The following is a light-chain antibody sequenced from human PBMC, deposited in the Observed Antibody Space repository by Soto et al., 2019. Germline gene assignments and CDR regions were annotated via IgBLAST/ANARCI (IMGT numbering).Light chain of an antibody. CDR3: QQYNNWPIT. Sequence: VGLTQSPATLSLSTGERATLSCRASQSIRTSLAWYQQKPGQAPRLVIFDASNRANGVPARFGGSGSGTEFTLTISSLQSEDFAVYYCQQYNNWPITFGQGTRLEIK. J-gene: IGKJ5*01. CDR1: QSIRTS. V-gene: IGKV3-11*01. CDR2: DAS.